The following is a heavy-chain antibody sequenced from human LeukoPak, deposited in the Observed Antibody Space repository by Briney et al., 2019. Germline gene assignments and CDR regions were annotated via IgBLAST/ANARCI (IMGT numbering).Heavy chain of an antibody. D-gene: IGHD3-10*01. CDR3: ARQGSGSYLIEYYFDY. CDR2: IYYSGST. V-gene: IGHV4-59*08. Sequence: SETLSLTCTVSGGSISSYYWSWIRQPPGKGLEWIGYIYYSGSTNYNPSLKSRVTISVDTSKNQFSLKLSSETAADTAVYYCARQGSGSYLIEYYFDYWGQGTLVTVSS. J-gene: IGHJ4*02. CDR1: GGSISSYY.